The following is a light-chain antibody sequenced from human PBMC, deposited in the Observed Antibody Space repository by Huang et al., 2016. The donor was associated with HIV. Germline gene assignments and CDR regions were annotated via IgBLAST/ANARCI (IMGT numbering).Light chain of an antibody. CDR3: HQYAKSMAT. Sequence: VLTQSPVSVSLSLGDRLTVSCRASQSVDTSYLAWYQHKPGQSPRLLVDETSTRASGIPSRFSGSGSGRDFSLTISRLEPEDFGVYYCHQYAKSMATFGQGTKVDI. V-gene: IGKV3D-20*02. CDR1: QSVDTSY. J-gene: IGKJ1*01. CDR2: ETS.